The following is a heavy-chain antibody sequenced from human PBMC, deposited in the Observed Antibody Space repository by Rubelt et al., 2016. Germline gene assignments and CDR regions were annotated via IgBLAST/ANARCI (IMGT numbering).Heavy chain of an antibody. J-gene: IGHJ4*02. CDR1: GFTFSDYS. Sequence: VQLVESGGGLVQPGGSLRLSCAASGFTFSDYSMNWVRQAPGEGLDWGAVISYDGSNKYYAESVKGRFTISRDNSKNTRYLQMNSLRPDDTAVYYCARRSGGSPDYWGQGTLVTVSS. CDR2: ISYDGSNK. V-gene: IGHV3-30*03. D-gene: IGHD1-26*01. CDR3: ARRSGGSPDY.